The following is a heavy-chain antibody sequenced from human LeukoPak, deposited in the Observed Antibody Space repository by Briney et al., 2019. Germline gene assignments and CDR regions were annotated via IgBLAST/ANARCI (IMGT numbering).Heavy chain of an antibody. CDR3: ARGGGYSYGYRLYYFDY. Sequence: PSETLSLTCTVSGGSISSYYWSWIRQPPGKGLEWIGYIYYSGSTNYNPSLKSRVTISVDTSKSQFSLKLSSVTAADTAVYYCARGGGYSYGYRLYYFDYWGQGTLVTVSS. V-gene: IGHV4-59*01. CDR2: IYYSGST. D-gene: IGHD5-18*01. J-gene: IGHJ4*02. CDR1: GGSISSYY.